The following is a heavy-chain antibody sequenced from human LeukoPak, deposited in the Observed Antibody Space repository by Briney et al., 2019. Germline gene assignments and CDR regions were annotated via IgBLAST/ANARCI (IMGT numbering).Heavy chain of an antibody. V-gene: IGHV4-59*08. CDR1: GGSISSYY. J-gene: IGHJ4*02. CDR2: IYYRST. Sequence: SETLSLTCTVSGGSISSYYWSWIRQPPGKGLEWIGYIYYRSTNYNPSLESRVTISIDTSKNQLSLKLSSVTAADTAVYYCARRSAKYYYGSGSYFDYWGQGTLVTVSS. CDR3: ARRSAKYYYGSGSYFDY. D-gene: IGHD3-10*01.